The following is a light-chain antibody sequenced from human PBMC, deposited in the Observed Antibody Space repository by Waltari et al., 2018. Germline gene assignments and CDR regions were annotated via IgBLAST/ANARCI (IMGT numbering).Light chain of an antibody. J-gene: IGLJ1*01. V-gene: IGLV1-40*01. CDR3: QSYDNSLSGSYV. Sequence: QSVLTQPPSVSGAPGQRVTISCTGTSSNIAAGYDVHWYQQLPGTAPKLLISRNTNRPSGVPDRFSGSKSDTSASLAITGLQAADEADYFCQSYDNSLSGSYVFGTGTKVTVL. CDR1: SSNIAAGYD. CDR2: RNT.